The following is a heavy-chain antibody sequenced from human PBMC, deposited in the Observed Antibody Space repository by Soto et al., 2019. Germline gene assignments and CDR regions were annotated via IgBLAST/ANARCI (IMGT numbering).Heavy chain of an antibody. Sequence: PGGSLRLSCAPSGFTFRNYGMSWVRQAPGKGLEWVSGXXXXXXXXXXXDSVTGRFTISRDNSKNTLYLQMNSLRVEDTAVYYCTKTHSNYVWWFDPWGQGTLVTVSS. J-gene: IGHJ5*02. D-gene: IGHD3-16*01. CDR1: GFTFRNYG. V-gene: IGHV3-23*01. CDR2: XXXXXXXX. CDR3: TKTHSNYVWWFDP.